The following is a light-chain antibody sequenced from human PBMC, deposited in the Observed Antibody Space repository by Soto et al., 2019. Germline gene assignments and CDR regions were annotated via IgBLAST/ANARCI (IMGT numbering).Light chain of an antibody. J-gene: IGKJ1*01. CDR1: QSISSW. CDR3: QQYNSYPT. Sequence: DIQMTQSPSPLSASVGDRVTITCRASQSISSWLAWYQQKPGKAPKLLMYKASSLESGVPSRFSGSGSGTEFTLTISSLQADYFATYYCQQYNSYPTLGQGTKVDIK. V-gene: IGKV1-5*03. CDR2: KAS.